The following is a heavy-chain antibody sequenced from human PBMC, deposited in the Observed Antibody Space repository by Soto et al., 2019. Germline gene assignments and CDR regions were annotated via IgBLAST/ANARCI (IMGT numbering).Heavy chain of an antibody. J-gene: IGHJ4*02. CDR3: GRAGATADFDY. CDR2: VYYSGST. D-gene: IGHD6-13*01. Sequence: SETLSLTCTVSGRSISSISSYWGWIRQPPGKGLEWIGNVYYSGSTYSNPSLKSRLTISADTSKNQFSLKLSSVTPEDTAVYYCGRAGATADFDYWGQGTVVTVSS. V-gene: IGHV4-39*01. CDR1: GRSISSISSY.